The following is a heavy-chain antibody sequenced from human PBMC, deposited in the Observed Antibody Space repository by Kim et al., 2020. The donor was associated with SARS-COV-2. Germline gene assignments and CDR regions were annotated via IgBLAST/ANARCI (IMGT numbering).Heavy chain of an antibody. CDR3: ARQGGADNWFDP. Sequence: SETLSLTCTVSGGSISSSSYYWGWIRQPPGKGLEWIGCIYYSGSTYYNPSLKSRVTISVDTSKNQFSLKLSSVTAADTAVYYCARQGGADNWFDPWGQGTLVTVSS. J-gene: IGHJ5*02. V-gene: IGHV4-39*01. CDR2: IYYSGST. D-gene: IGHD1-26*01. CDR1: GGSISSSSYY.